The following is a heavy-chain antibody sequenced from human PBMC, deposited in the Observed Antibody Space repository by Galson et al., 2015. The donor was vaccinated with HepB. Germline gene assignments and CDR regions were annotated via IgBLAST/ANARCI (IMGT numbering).Heavy chain of an antibody. Sequence: SLRLSCAASGFTVSSNYMSWVRQAPGKGLEWVSVIYSGGSTYYADSVKGRFTISRDNSKNTLYLQMNSLRAEDTAVYYCASQRDCSSTSCSGHAFDIWGQGTMVTVSS. V-gene: IGHV3-53*01. CDR1: GFTVSSNY. CDR2: IYSGGST. D-gene: IGHD2-2*01. CDR3: ASQRDCSSTSCSGHAFDI. J-gene: IGHJ3*02.